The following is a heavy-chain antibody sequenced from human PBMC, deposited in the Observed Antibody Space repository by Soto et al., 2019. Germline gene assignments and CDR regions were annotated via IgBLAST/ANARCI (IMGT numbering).Heavy chain of an antibody. D-gene: IGHD6-6*01. Sequence: QVPLVQSGVEVKKPGASVKVSCKASGYTFTNYAISWVRQAPGRGLEWMGWVNTYNGNPNYAQIFQGRVTMTTDTSTGTAYMELRSLKSGDSSVYYCARDSQYSTDWQRFDSWGQGTLVTVSS. J-gene: IGHJ4*02. CDR2: VNTYNGNP. CDR1: GYTFTNYA. V-gene: IGHV1-18*01. CDR3: ARDSQYSTDWQRFDS.